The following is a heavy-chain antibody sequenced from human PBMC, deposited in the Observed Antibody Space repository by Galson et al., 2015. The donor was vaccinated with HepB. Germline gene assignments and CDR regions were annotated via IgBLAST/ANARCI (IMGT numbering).Heavy chain of an antibody. V-gene: IGHV3-48*01. CDR3: ARATTTMVRGVIIDAFDI. CDR1: GFTFSSYS. D-gene: IGHD3-10*01. Sequence: SLRLSCAASGFTFSSYSMNWVRQAPGKGLEWVSYISSSSSTIYYADSVKGRFTISRDNAKNSLYLQMNSLRAEDTAVYYCARATTTMVRGVIIDAFDIWGQGTMVTVSS. CDR2: ISSSSSTI. J-gene: IGHJ3*02.